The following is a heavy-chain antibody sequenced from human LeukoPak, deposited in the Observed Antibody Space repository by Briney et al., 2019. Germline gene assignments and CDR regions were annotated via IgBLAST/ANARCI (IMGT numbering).Heavy chain of an antibody. Sequence: SVKVSCKASGGTFSSYAISWVRQAPGQGLEWMGRIIPIFSTANYAQKFQGRVTITTDESTSTAYMELSSLRSEGTAVYYCARLDDFWSGSNYWGQGTLVTVSS. D-gene: IGHD3-3*01. CDR2: IIPIFSTA. V-gene: IGHV1-69*05. J-gene: IGHJ4*02. CDR3: ARLDDFWSGSNY. CDR1: GGTFSSYA.